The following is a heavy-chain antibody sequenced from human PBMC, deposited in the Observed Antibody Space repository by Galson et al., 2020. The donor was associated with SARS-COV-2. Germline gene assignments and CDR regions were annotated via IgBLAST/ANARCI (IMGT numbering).Heavy chain of an antibody. CDR3: ARGRSLLILDD. CDR2: VYHSGAN. CDR1: GYSISSGYY. V-gene: IGHV4-38-2*01. J-gene: IGHJ4*02. D-gene: IGHD2-8*01. Sequence: SETLSLTCEVSGYSISSGYYWGWIRQPPGKGLEWIGVVYHSGANYYNPSLKSGVSISVDMSKNQISLRMSSVTAADTAIYYCARGRSLLILDDWGQGALVTVSS.